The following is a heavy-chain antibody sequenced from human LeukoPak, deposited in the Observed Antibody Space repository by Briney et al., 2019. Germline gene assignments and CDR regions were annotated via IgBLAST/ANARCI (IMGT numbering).Heavy chain of an antibody. J-gene: IGHJ5*02. D-gene: IGHD4-17*01. CDR2: IYYSGST. CDR1: GGSISSRSYY. Sequence: SETLSLTCTVSGGSISSRSYYWGWIRQPPGKGLEWIGYIYYSGSTNYNPSLKSRLTISVDTSKNQFSLNLSSVTAADTAVYYCARGMTTGPDPWGQGTLVTVSS. V-gene: IGHV4-61*05. CDR3: ARGMTTGPDP.